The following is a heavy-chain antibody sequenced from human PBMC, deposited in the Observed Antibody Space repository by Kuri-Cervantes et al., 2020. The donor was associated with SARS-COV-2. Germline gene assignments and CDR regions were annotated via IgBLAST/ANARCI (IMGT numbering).Heavy chain of an antibody. V-gene: IGHV3-7*01. Sequence: GESLKISCAASGFTFSSYWMSWVRQAPGKGLEWVANIKQDGSEKYYVDSVKGRFTISRDNAKNSLYLQMNSLRAEDTAAYYCARGKVVDYWGQGTLVTVSS. CDR1: GFTFSSYW. CDR2: IKQDGSEK. J-gene: IGHJ4*02. CDR3: ARGKVVDY. D-gene: IGHD2-15*01.